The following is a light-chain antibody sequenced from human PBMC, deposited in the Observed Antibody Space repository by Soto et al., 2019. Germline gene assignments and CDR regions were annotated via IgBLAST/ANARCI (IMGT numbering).Light chain of an antibody. CDR2: DTT. J-gene: IGLJ2*01. V-gene: IGLV7-46*01. CDR1: TGAVTSGHY. Sequence: QAVETQEPSLTVSPGGTVTLTCGSSTGAVTSGHYPYWFQQKPGQAPRTLIYDTTNKYSWTPARFSGSLLGGKAALTLSGAQPEDEAEYYCLLSYSGARVVFGGGTKLTVL. CDR3: LLSYSGARVV.